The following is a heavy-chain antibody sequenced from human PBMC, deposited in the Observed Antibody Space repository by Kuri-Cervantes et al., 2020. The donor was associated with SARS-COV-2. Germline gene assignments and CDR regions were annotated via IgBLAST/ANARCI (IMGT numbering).Heavy chain of an antibody. CDR2: INHSGST. V-gene: IGHV4-34*01. J-gene: IGHJ5*02. CDR1: GGSFRGYY. D-gene: IGHD3-22*01. CDR3: ARVVPVGSSQITMIVGRWFDP. Sequence: SQTLSLPCAVYGGSFRGYYWSWIRQPPGKGLEWIGEINHSGSTNYNPSLKSLVTISVDTSKNQFSLKLSSVTAADTAVYYCARVVPVGSSQITMIVGRWFDPWGQGTLVTVSS.